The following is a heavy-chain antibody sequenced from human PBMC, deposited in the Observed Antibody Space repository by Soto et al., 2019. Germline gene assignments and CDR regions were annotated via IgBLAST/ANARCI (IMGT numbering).Heavy chain of an antibody. CDR2: INHSGST. Sequence: SETLSLTCAVYGGSFSGYYWSWIRQPPGKGLEWIGEINHSGSTNYNPSLKSRVTISVDTSKNQFSLKLSSVTAADTAVYDCARGYCSSTSCYAGVDWFDPWGQGTLVTVSS. J-gene: IGHJ5*02. CDR1: GGSFSGYY. V-gene: IGHV4-34*01. CDR3: ARGYCSSTSCYAGVDWFDP. D-gene: IGHD2-2*01.